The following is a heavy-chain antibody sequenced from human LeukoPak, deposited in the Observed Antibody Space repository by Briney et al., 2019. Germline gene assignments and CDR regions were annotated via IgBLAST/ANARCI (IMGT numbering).Heavy chain of an antibody. J-gene: IGHJ4*02. V-gene: IGHV3-74*01. CDR1: GFMFSSHW. CDR3: ARGYYYDSSTTSGYFDY. CDR2: INSDGSQI. Sequence: GGSLRLSCAASGFMFSSHWIHWVRQVPGKGPVWVSRINSDGSQIRYADSVKGRFTISRDNAKNTVYLQMNSLRAEDTAVYYCARGYYYDSSTTSGYFDYWGQGTLATVSS. D-gene: IGHD3-22*01.